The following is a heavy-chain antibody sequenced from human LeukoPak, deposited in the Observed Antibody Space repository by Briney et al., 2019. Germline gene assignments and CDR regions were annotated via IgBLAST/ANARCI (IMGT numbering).Heavy chain of an antibody. J-gene: IGHJ4*02. D-gene: IGHD2-2*01. CDR2: ISSSGSTI. V-gene: IGHV3-11*01. CDR3: ARQGYCSSTSCYPPASY. CDR1: GFTFSDYY. Sequence: GGSLRLSCAASGFTFSDYYMSWIRQAPGKGLEWVSYISSSGSTIYYADSVKGRFTISRDNAKNSLYLQMNSLRAEDTAVYYYARQGYCSSTSCYPPASYWGQGTLVTVSS.